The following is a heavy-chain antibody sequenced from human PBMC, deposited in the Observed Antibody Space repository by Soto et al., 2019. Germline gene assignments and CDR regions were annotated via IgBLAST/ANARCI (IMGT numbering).Heavy chain of an antibody. V-gene: IGHV3-74*01. CDR3: GRYCSSSSCYVLDAFDM. CDR1: GFTFSYYW. J-gene: IGHJ3*02. CDR2: INIDGSST. Sequence: EVQLVESGGGLVQPGGSLRLSCAASGFTFSYYWMHWVRQAPGKGLVWVSRINIDGSSTDYADSVKGRFTISRDNAKNTLYLQMNSLRADDTAVYYCGRYCSSSSCYVLDAFDMWGQGTMVTVTS. D-gene: IGHD2-2*01.